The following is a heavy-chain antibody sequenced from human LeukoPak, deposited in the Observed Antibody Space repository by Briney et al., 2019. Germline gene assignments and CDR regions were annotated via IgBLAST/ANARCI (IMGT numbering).Heavy chain of an antibody. CDR3: AKAQGPYYGSGSPSSLDY. V-gene: IGHV3-48*03. CDR2: ISSSGSTI. Sequence: PGGSLRLSCAASGFTFSSYEMNWVRQAPGKGLEWVSYISSSGSTIYYADSVKGRFTISRDNAKNSLYLQMNSLRAEDTAVYCCAKAQGPYYGSGSPSSLDYWGQGTLVTVSS. CDR1: GFTFSSYE. D-gene: IGHD3-10*01. J-gene: IGHJ4*02.